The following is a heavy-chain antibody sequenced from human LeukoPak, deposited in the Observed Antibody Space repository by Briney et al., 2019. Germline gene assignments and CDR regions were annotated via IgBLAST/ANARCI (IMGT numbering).Heavy chain of an antibody. V-gene: IGHV3-30*04. CDR3: ARDKRYDYGDSHFDY. CDR2: ISYDGGNK. J-gene: IGHJ4*02. CDR1: GFTFNNYA. D-gene: IGHD4-17*01. Sequence: GGSLRLSCAASGFTFNNYAVEWVRQAPGKGLEWEAVISYDGGNKYYADSVKGRFTISRDNSKNTLYLQMNSLRDADTAVYNCARDKRYDYGDSHFDYWGQGTLVTVSS.